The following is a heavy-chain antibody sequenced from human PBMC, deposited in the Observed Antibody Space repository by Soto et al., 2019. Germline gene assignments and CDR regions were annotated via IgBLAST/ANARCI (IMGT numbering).Heavy chain of an antibody. J-gene: IGHJ5*02. D-gene: IGHD6-6*01. CDR1: CGTITSGRSS. CDR2: IYHSGST. CDR3: VRESVASGPNYFDT. Sequence: SETLSLTCSFSCGTITSGRSSLNGIRHSPGKGLEWIAYIYHSGSTYYNPSLKSRVTISVDRSENQFSLKLTSVTAADTAVYYCVRESVASGPNYFDTWGPGTLVTVSS. V-gene: IGHV4-30-2*06.